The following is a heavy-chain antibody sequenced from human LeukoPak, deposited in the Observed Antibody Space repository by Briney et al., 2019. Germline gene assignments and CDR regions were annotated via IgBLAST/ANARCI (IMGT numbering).Heavy chain of an antibody. V-gene: IGHV1-69*01. J-gene: IGHJ5*02. D-gene: IGHD6-13*01. CDR1: GGTFSSYA. Sequence: SVKVSCKASGGTFSSYAISWVRQAPGQGLEWMGGNIPIFGTANYAQKFQGRVTITADESTSTAYMELSSLRSEDTAVYYCARVAAAGSWFDPWGQGTLVTVSS. CDR3: ARVAAAGSWFDP. CDR2: NIPIFGTA.